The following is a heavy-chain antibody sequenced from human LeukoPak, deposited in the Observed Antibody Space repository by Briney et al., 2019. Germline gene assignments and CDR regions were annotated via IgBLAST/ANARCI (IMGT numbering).Heavy chain of an antibody. V-gene: IGHV3-23*01. CDR3: AKYCGGDCDDAFDI. CDR1: GFTFSSYG. J-gene: IGHJ3*02. D-gene: IGHD2-21*02. CDR2: ISGSGGST. Sequence: GGSLTLSCAASGFTFSSYGMSWVRQAPGKGLEWVSAISGSGGSTYYGDSVKGRFTISRDNSKNTLYLQMNILRAEDTALYYCAKYCGGDCDDAFDIWGQGTMVTVSS.